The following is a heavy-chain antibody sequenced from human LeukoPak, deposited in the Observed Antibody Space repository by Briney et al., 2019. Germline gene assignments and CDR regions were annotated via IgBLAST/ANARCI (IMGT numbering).Heavy chain of an antibody. CDR1: GYTFTGYY. Sequence: ASVKVSCTASGYTFTGYYMHWVRQAPGQGLEWMGWINPNSGGTNYAQKFQGWVTMTRDTSISTAYMELSSLRSEDTAVYYCATSAYDSSGYDYWGQGTLVTVSS. CDR2: INPNSGGT. D-gene: IGHD3-22*01. CDR3: ATSAYDSSGYDY. J-gene: IGHJ4*02. V-gene: IGHV1-2*04.